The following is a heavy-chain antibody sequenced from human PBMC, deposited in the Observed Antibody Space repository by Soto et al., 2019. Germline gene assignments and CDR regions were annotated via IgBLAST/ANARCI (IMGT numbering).Heavy chain of an antibody. Sequence: ETLSLTCAVYGGSFSGYYWSWIRQPPGKGLEWIGEINHSGSTNYNPSLKSRVTISVDTSKNQFSLKLSSVTAADTAVYYCARENYYGSGSYGYYYYYGMDVWGQGTTVTVSS. CDR2: INHSGST. J-gene: IGHJ6*02. D-gene: IGHD3-10*01. CDR1: GGSFSGYY. CDR3: ARENYYGSGSYGYYYYYGMDV. V-gene: IGHV4-34*01.